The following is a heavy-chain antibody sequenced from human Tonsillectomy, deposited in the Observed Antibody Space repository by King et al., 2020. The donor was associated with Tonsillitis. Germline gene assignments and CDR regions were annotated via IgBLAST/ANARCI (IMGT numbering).Heavy chain of an antibody. V-gene: IGHV6-1*01. J-gene: IGHJ6*02. CDR1: GDSVSSNSAA. CDR2: TYYRSKWYN. D-gene: IGHD6-13*01. Sequence: VQLQQSGPGLVKPSQTLSLTCAISGDSVSSNSAAWHWIRQSPSRGLEWLGRTYYRSKWYNDYAVSVKSRITINPDTSKNQFSLQLNSVTPEDTAVYYCARVEFRIAAAGTYYYYGMDVWGQGTTVTVSS. CDR3: ARVEFRIAAAGTYYYYGMDV.